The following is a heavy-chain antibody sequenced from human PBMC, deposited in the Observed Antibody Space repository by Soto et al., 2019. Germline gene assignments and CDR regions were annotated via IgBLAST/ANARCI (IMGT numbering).Heavy chain of an antibody. J-gene: IGHJ3*02. D-gene: IGHD4-17*01. CDR1: GFTFSSYT. Sequence: ESGGGLVKPGGSLRLSCAASGFTFSSYTMNWVRQAPGKGLEWVSSISGSSSYIYFADSVKGRFTISRDNAQNSLYLQMSGLRAEETAVYYWVTTVTRDAFDIWGQGTMVTVSS. CDR2: ISGSSSYI. CDR3: VTTVTRDAFDI. V-gene: IGHV3-21*01.